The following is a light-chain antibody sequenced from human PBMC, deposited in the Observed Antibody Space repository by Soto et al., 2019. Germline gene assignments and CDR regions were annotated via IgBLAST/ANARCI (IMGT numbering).Light chain of an antibody. CDR3: GTWDSSLNSVL. CDR2: DDI. J-gene: IGLJ2*01. V-gene: IGLV1-51*01. Sequence: QSVLTQPPSVSAAPGQKVTISCSGSKSNIANYYVSWYQQVPGTAPKLLIYDDIQRPSGIPDRFSGSKFGTSATLDITGLQTGDEADYYCGTWDSSLNSVLFGGGTKLTVL. CDR1: KSNIANYY.